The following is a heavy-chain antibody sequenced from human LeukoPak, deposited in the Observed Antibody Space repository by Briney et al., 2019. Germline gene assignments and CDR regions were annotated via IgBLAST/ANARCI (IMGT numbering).Heavy chain of an antibody. Sequence: ASVTVSFKASGYTFTIYDINWVRQATGQGLEWMGWMNPNSGNTGYARKFQGRVSMTRNTSISTAYMELSSLRSEDTAVYYCARFGRTVAGASVYYYYMDVWGKGTTVTVSS. CDR2: MNPNSGNT. CDR1: GYTFTIYD. J-gene: IGHJ6*03. D-gene: IGHD6-19*01. V-gene: IGHV1-8*01. CDR3: ARFGRTVAGASVYYYYMDV.